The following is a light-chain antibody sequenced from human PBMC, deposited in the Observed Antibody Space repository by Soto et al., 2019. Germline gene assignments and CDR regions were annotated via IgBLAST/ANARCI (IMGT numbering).Light chain of an antibody. CDR3: CSYGGSVI. J-gene: IGLJ2*01. V-gene: IGLV2-23*01. Sequence: QSVLTQPTSVSGSPGQSITISCTGTSSAVDSYNLVSWYQQHPGEAPKLMIYEDSKRPSEISDRFSGSKSGSRASLTISGLQAEDEADYYCCSYGGSVIFGGGTQLTVL. CDR1: SSAVDSYNL. CDR2: EDS.